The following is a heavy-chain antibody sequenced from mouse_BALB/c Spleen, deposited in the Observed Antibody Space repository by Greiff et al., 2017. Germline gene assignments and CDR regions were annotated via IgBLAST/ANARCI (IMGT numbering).Heavy chain of an antibody. Sequence: LVKTGALVKIFCKASCYSFTGYYMHWVKQSHGKSPEWIGYICCYNGATSYNQKFKGKATFTVDTSSSTAYMQFNSLTSEDSAVNYCAGGTFAYWGQGTLVTVSA. CDR2: ICCYNGAT. CDR3: AGGTFAY. CDR1: CYSFTGYY. V-gene: IGHV1S34*01. D-gene: IGHD3-3*01. J-gene: IGHJ3*01.